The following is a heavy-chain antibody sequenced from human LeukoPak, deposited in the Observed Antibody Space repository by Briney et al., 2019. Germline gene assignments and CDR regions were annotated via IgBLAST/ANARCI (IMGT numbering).Heavy chain of an antibody. CDR1: GFTSSGYA. CDR2: ISFDGSDQ. CDR3: ARLSRSGATYFYYGMDV. V-gene: IGHV3-30*04. J-gene: IGHJ6*02. Sequence: GDSLRLSCAASGFTSSGYAVHWVRQGPGKGLDWVAVISFDGSDQYYADSVKGRFTISRDNSQNTVSLHMNSLKTEDTAVYFCARLSRSGATYFYYGMDVWGQGTTVTVSS. D-gene: IGHD3-22*01.